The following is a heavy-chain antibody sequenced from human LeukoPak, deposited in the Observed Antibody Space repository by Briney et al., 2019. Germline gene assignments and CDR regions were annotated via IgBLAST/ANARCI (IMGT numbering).Heavy chain of an antibody. CDR3: ARRIDTAMVGTIFDY. D-gene: IGHD5-18*01. Sequence: PSETLSLTCTVSGGSISSYYWSWIRQPPGKGLEWIGYIYYSGSTNYNPSLKSRVTISVDTSKNQFSLKLSSVTAVDTAVYYCARRIDTAMVGTIFDYWGQGTLVTVSS. CDR1: GGSISSYY. CDR2: IYYSGST. V-gene: IGHV4-59*08. J-gene: IGHJ4*02.